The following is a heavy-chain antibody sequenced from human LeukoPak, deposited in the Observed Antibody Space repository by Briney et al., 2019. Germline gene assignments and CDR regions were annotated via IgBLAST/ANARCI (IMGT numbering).Heavy chain of an antibody. J-gene: IGHJ4*02. CDR3: AKATGTLTN. V-gene: IGHV3-23*01. D-gene: IGHD1-1*01. CDR1: GFTFSNYA. Sequence: PGGSLRLSCAASGFTFSNYAMSWVRQTPEKGLEWVSTISNSDAKTYYADSVKGRFTISRDNSKNTLYLQMNSLTAEDTAIFYCAKATGTLTNWGQGILVTVSS. CDR2: ISNSDAKT.